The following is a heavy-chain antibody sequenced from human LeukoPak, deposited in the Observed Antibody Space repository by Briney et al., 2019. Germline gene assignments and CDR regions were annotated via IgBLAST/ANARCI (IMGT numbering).Heavy chain of an antibody. V-gene: IGHV3-30*04. D-gene: IGHD2-2*03. CDR1: GFTFSSYA. CDR3: ARVDDLDAFDI. J-gene: IGHJ3*02. Sequence: GRSLRLSCAASGFTFSSYAMHWVRQAPGKGLEWVAVISDDGSNKYYADSVKGRFTISRDNSKNTLYLQMNSLRPEDTAVYYCARVDDLDAFDIWGQGTMVAVSS. CDR2: ISDDGSNK.